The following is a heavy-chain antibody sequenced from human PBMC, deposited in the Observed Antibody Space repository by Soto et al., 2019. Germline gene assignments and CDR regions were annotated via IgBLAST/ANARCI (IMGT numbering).Heavy chain of an antibody. J-gene: IGHJ5*02. V-gene: IGHV4-39*02. CDR2: IYYSGTS. CDR1: GGSTSNSSYY. Sequence: PSETLSLTCTVSGGSTSNSSYYWGWIRQPPGKGLEWIGHIYYSGTSYSNPSLKGRVTLSVDTSKNQFSLKLNSVTAADTAVYYCARDRNWFDPWGQGTLVTVSS. CDR3: ARDRNWFDP.